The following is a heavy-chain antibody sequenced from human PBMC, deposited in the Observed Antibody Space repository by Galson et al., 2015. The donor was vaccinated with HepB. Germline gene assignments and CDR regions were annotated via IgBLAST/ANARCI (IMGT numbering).Heavy chain of an antibody. CDR2: INPDRSRI. CDR1: GFTVGSYW. CDR3: VSLLERRDVAFDI. V-gene: IGHV3-74*01. J-gene: IGHJ3*02. Sequence: SLRLSCAASGFTVGSYWMHWVRQAPGKGLVWVSRINPDRSRIDYADSVKGRFTISRDDAKNTLYLQMNSLRAEDTALYYCVSLLERRDVAFDIWGQGTMVTVSS. D-gene: IGHD1-1*01.